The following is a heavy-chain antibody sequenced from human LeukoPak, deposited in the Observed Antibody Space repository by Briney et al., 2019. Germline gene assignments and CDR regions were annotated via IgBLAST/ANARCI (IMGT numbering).Heavy chain of an antibody. V-gene: IGHV3-48*01. J-gene: IGHJ6*03. CDR3: ARGLQQLVRGFNYYFMDV. Sequence: GGSLRLSCAASGFTFSRYSVNWVRQAPGKGLEWVSYITSSSSSIYYADSARGRFTISRDNAENSLYLQMNSLRAEDTAVYYCARGLQQLVRGFNYYFMDVWGKGTTVTVSS. CDR2: ITSSSSSI. D-gene: IGHD6-13*01. CDR1: GFTFSRYS.